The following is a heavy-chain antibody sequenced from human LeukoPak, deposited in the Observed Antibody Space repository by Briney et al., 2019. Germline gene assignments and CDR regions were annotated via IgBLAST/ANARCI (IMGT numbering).Heavy chain of an antibody. CDR1: GFTFSDYW. Sequence: GGSLRLSCAASGFTFSDYWMSWVCQAPGKGLEWVANINRDGSETYYVDSVKGRFTISRDNAKNSLYLQMNSLRAEDTAVYYCARGSTSPGVDYWGQGNLVTVSS. J-gene: IGHJ4*02. D-gene: IGHD7-27*01. CDR2: INRDGSET. V-gene: IGHV3-7*01. CDR3: ARGSTSPGVDY.